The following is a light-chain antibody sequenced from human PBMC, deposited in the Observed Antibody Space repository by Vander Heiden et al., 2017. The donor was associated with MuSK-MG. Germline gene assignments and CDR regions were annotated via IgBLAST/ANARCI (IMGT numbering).Light chain of an antibody. V-gene: IGLV3-1*01. CDR1: KLGDQY. J-gene: IGLJ3*02. CDR2: QDT. CDR3: QAWNRDTWV. Sequence: SYELAQPPSVSVSPGQTASITCYGDKLGDQYAFWYHQKPGQSPVLVIYQDTKRPSGIPDCVSGSSSATTVTLTITGTQAVDECYYYCQAWNRDTWVFGGGTTMAVL.